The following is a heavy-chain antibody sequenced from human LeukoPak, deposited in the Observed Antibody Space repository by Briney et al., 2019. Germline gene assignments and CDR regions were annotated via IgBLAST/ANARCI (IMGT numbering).Heavy chain of an antibody. D-gene: IGHD4-17*01. J-gene: IGHJ4*02. V-gene: IGHV4-59*12. CDR3: ARGLTTDYGDSHFDY. Sequence: SETLSLTCTVSGGSISSYYWSWLRQPPGKGLEWIGYIYYSGSTNYNPSLKSRVTISVDTYKNQFSLKLSSVTAADTAVYYCARGLTTDYGDSHFDYWGQGTLVTASS. CDR1: GGSISSYY. CDR2: IYYSGST.